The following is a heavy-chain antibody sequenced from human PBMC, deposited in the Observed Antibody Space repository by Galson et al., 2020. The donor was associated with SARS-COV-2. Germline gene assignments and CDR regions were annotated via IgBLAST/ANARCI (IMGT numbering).Heavy chain of an antibody. CDR2: ISTTSGTK. D-gene: IGHD1-7*01. V-gene: IGHV3-11*01. J-gene: IGHJ4*02. Sequence: NSGGSLRLSCATSGFSFSDHYMTWMRQAPGKGLEWVSYISTTSGTKYYADSVKGRFTISRDNAQRSLYLQMDSLRVDDTAVYYCARDAERRELPGPVDSWGQGILVTVSS. CDR1: GFSFSDHY. CDR3: ARDAERRELPGPVDS.